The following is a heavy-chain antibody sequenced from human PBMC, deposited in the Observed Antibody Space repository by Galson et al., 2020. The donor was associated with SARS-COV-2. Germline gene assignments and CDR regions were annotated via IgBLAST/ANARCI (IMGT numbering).Heavy chain of an antibody. Sequence: ASETLSLTCTVSGGSISSSSYYWGWIRQPPGKGLEWIGSIYYSGSTYYNPSLKSRVTISVDTSKNQFSLKLSSVTAADTAVYYCARDLFSSHDILPAEYYYGMDVWGQGTTVTVSS. J-gene: IGHJ6*02. CDR2: IYYSGST. D-gene: IGHD3-9*01. CDR3: ARDLFSSHDILPAEYYYGMDV. V-gene: IGHV4-39*07. CDR1: GGSISSSSYY.